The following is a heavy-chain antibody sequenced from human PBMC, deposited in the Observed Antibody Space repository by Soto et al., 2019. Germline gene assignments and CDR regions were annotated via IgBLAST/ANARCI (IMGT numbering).Heavy chain of an antibody. V-gene: IGHV1-18*01. Sequence: GASVKVSCKASGYMFVTYGINWVRQAPGQGLEWMGWISAYNGNTKYAQNLQGRVTMTTDASTSTAYMEMRSLRSDDTAVYYCARDFHGSGSYYTDYWGPGTLVTVSS. J-gene: IGHJ4*02. D-gene: IGHD3-10*01. CDR1: GYMFVTYG. CDR2: ISAYNGNT. CDR3: ARDFHGSGSYYTDY.